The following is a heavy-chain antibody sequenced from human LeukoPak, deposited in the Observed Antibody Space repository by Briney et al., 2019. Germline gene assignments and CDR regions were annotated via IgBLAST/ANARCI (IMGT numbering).Heavy chain of an antibody. CDR1: GGSFSGYY. CDR3: ARHYTYCSSGSCYPQEFDY. D-gene: IGHD2-15*01. V-gene: IGHV4-34*01. J-gene: IGHJ4*02. Sequence: KPSETLSLTRTVYGGSFSGYYWSWIRQPPGKGLEWIGEINHSGSTNYNPSLKSQVTISVDTSKNQFSLKLSSVTAADTAVYYCARHYTYCSSGSCYPQEFDYWGQGTLVTVSS. CDR2: INHSGST.